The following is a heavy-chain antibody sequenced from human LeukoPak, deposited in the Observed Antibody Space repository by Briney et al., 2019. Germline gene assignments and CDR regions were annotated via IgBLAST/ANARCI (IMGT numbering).Heavy chain of an antibody. CDR3: ARRYTASPGERFDY. CDR1: GFTFSNTW. CDR2: IYYSGST. J-gene: IGHJ4*02. V-gene: IGHV4-59*08. D-gene: IGHD2-2*02. Sequence: GSLRLSCAASGFTFSNTWMNWIRQPPGKGLEWIGYIYYSGSTNYNPSLSSRVTISLDTSKNQFSLMLRSLTAANTAVYYCARRYTASPGERFDYWGQGTLVTVSS.